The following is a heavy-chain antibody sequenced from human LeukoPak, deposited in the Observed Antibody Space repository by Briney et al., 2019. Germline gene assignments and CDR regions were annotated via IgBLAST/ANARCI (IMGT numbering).Heavy chain of an antibody. J-gene: IGHJ4*02. D-gene: IGHD3-22*01. CDR3: ARVAYDSSGYGLDY. Sequence: SETLSLTCTVSGGSISSSSYWAWIRQPPGKGLEWIGSLYYTGSTNYSPSLKSRVTISGDASKNQFSLKLSSVTAADTAVYYCARVAYDSSGYGLDYWGQGTLVTVSS. V-gene: IGHV4-39*01. CDR1: GGSISSSSY. CDR2: LYYTGST.